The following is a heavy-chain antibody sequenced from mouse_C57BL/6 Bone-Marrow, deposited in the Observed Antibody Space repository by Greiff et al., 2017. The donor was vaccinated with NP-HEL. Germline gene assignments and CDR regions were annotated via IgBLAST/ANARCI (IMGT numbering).Heavy chain of an antibody. CDR2: IDPSDSYT. CDR3: ARGLLRFAWFAY. CDR1: GYTFTSYW. Sequence: QVQLQQPGAELVRPGTSVKLSCKASGYTFTSYWMHWVKQRPGQGLEWIGVIDPSDSYTNYNQKFKGKATLTVDTSSSTAYMQLSSLTSEDSAVYYCARGLLRFAWFAYWGQGTLVTVSA. V-gene: IGHV1-59*01. J-gene: IGHJ3*01. D-gene: IGHD1-1*01.